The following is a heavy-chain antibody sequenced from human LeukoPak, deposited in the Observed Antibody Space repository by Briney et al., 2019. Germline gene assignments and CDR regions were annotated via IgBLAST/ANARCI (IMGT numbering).Heavy chain of an antibody. V-gene: IGHV4-59*12. D-gene: IGHD6-13*01. CDR3: ARTGGYSHPGDI. CDR1: GGSISNYY. Sequence: PSETLSLTCTVSGGSISNYYWSWIRQPPGKGLEWIGYIHDSGSTYYNPSLKSRVSILVDRSKNQFSLQLSSVTAADTAMYYCARTGGYSHPGDIWGQGTMVTVSS. J-gene: IGHJ3*02. CDR2: IHDSGST.